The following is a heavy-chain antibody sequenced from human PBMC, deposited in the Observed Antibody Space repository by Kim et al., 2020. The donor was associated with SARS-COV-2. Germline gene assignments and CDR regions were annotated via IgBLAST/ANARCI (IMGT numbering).Heavy chain of an antibody. CDR3: ARDLVWGGSHYGMDV. CDR2: IKRDGSGE. V-gene: IGHV3-7*05. Sequence: GGSLRLSCAASGFTFSNYWMSWVRQAPGKGLEWVANIKRDGSGEYYVDSVKGRFTISRDNAKNSLYLQMNSLRAEDTAVYYCARDLVWGGSHYGMDVWGQGTTVTVSS. CDR1: GFTFSNYW. J-gene: IGHJ6*02. D-gene: IGHD3-10*01.